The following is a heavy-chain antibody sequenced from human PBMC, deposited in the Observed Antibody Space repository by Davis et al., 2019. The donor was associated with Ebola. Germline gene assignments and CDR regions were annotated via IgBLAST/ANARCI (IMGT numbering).Heavy chain of an antibody. CDR2: IIPIFGTA. J-gene: IGHJ6*02. CDR1: GGTFSSYA. CDR3: ASCSGASCYPHGLDV. V-gene: IGHV1-69*06. Sequence: SVKVSCKASGGTFSSYAISWVRQAPGQGLEWMGGIIPIFGTANYAQNFQGRVTITADKSTRTAYMELSSLRSDDTAVYYCASCSGASCYPHGLDVWGQGTTVAVSS. D-gene: IGHD2-2*01.